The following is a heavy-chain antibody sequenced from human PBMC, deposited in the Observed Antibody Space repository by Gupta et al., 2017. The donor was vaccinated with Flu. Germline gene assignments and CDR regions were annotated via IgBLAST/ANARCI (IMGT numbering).Heavy chain of an antibody. V-gene: IGHV1-2*06. CDR1: GYNFNDHY. CDR2: IDPKTGGT. D-gene: IGHD1-26*01. J-gene: IGHJ5*02. CDR3: ARRALRINSWMDP. Sequence: ASGYNFNDHYIHWVRQATGQGPVWLGRIDPKTGGTSDADEFQGRVAMTWDTSITTAYMELGSLRVDDTAVYFCARRALRINSWMDPGGQGTLVTVSS.